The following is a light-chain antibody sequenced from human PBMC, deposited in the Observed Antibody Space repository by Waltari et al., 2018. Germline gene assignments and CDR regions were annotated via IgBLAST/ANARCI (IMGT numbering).Light chain of an antibody. J-gene: IGKJ5*01. CDR2: DAS. CDR3: QQQTNWVTT. Sequence: EIELTQSPATLSLSPGERATLSCRANESVSSYLAWYQQKPGQAPRLLIYDASNRAAGIPARFSGSGYGTDFTLTISSLDPEDVAIYYWQQQTNWVTTFGQGTRLDIK. V-gene: IGKV3-11*01. CDR1: ESVSSY.